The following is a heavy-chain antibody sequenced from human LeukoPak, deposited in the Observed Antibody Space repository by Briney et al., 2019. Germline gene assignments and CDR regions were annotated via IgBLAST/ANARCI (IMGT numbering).Heavy chain of an antibody. CDR3: ATKRGYSYGSPH. Sequence: SVKVSCKASGGTFSSYAISWVRQAPGQGLEWMGGIIPILGTANYAQKFQGRVTITADESTSTAYMELSSLRPEDTAVYYCATKRGYSYGSPHWGQGTLVTVSS. CDR1: GGTFSSYA. CDR2: IIPILGTA. D-gene: IGHD5-18*01. V-gene: IGHV1-69*01. J-gene: IGHJ4*02.